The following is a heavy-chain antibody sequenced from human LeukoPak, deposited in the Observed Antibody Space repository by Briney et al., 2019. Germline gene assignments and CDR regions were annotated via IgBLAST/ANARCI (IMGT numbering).Heavy chain of an antibody. D-gene: IGHD4-23*01. CDR2: ISGIGDNT. CDR1: GFTVSSNY. V-gene: IGHV3-23*01. Sequence: GGSLRLSCAASGFTVSSNYMSWVRQAPGKGLEWVSSISGIGDNTYYAASVKGRFTIFRDNSENTLFLQMNSLRAEDTAVYYCARKSPQETTVGPYWYLGLWGRGTLVTVSS. CDR3: ARKSPQETTVGPYWYLGL. J-gene: IGHJ2*01.